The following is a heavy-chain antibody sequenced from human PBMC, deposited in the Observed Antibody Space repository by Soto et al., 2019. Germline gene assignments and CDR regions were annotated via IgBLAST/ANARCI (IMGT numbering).Heavy chain of an antibody. D-gene: IGHD3-10*01. J-gene: IGHJ5*01. Sequence: GGSLRLSCAASGFTFDSFAMTWVRQAPGKGLEWVSAISASGGSTYYADSVKGRFTISRDSSKNTLYLQMNSLRAEDTAVYYCARVAVTPDSWGHGTLVTVSP. CDR1: GFTFDSFA. CDR3: ARVAVTPDS. CDR2: ISASGGST. V-gene: IGHV3-23*01.